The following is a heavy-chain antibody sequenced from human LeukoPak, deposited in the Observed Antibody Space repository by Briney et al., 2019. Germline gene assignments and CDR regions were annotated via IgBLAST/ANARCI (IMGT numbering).Heavy chain of an antibody. CDR2: ISTYNGHT. V-gene: IGHV1-18*01. D-gene: IGHD2-2*01. Sequence: ASVKVSCKASGYTFTSYGISWVRQAPGQGLEWMGWISTYNGHTNYAQKLQGRVTMTTDPSTSTAYMELRSLRSDDTAVYYYAREKVVPAAIPDYYFDYWGQGTLVTVSS. CDR1: GYTFTSYG. J-gene: IGHJ4*02. CDR3: AREKVVPAAIPDYYFDY.